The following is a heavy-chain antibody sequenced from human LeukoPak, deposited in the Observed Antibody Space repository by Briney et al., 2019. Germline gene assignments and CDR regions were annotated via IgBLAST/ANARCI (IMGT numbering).Heavy chain of an antibody. D-gene: IGHD2-2*01. V-gene: IGHV4-30-2*01. CDR2: IYHSGSA. CDR3: ARAPGKDIVVVPAATDDAFDI. CDR1: GGSISSGGYY. Sequence: PSQTLSLTCTVSGGSISSGGYYWSWIRQPPGKGLEWIGYIYHSGSAYYNPSLKSRVTISVDRSKNQFSLKLSSVTAADTAVYYCARAPGKDIVVVPAATDDAFDIWGQGTMVTVSS. J-gene: IGHJ3*02.